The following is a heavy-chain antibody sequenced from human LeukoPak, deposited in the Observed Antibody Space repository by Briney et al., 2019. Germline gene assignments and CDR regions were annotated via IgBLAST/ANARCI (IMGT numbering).Heavy chain of an antibody. D-gene: IGHD3-10*01. V-gene: IGHV1-3*01. CDR3: ARKVTRDGAFDI. CDR2: INAGNGNT. Sequence: ASVKVSCKASGYTFTSYAMHWVRQAPGQRLEWMGWINAGNGNTKYSQKFQGRVTITRDTSASTAYMELSSLRSEDTAVYYCARKVTRDGAFDIWGQGTMVTVSS. J-gene: IGHJ3*02. CDR1: GYTFTSYA.